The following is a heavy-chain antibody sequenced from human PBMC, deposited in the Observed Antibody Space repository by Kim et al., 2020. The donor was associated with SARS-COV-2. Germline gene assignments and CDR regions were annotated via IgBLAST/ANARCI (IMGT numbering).Heavy chain of an antibody. Sequence: GGSLRLSCAASGFTFSSYAMHWVRQAPGKGLEWVAVISYDGSNRYHADSVRGRFTVSRDNSKNTLYLQMNSLRAEDTAVYSCGRGVRLGDSSTLFDYWGQGTLVTVSS. CDR1: GFTFSSYA. CDR2: ISYDGSNR. J-gene: IGHJ4*02. D-gene: IGHD3-16*02. V-gene: IGHV3-30*04. CDR3: GRGVRLGDSSTLFDY.